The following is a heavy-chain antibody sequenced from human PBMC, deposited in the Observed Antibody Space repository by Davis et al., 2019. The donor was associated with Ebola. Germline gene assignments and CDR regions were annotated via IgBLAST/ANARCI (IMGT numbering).Heavy chain of an antibody. J-gene: IGHJ6*02. Sequence: GGSLRLSCAASGFTFSSYWMSWVRQAPGKGLEWVANIKQDGSEKCYVDSVKGRFTISRDNAKNSLYLQMNSLRAEDTAVYYCARDRLYLELGIDYYYYGMDVWGQGTTVTVSS. CDR1: GFTFSSYW. V-gene: IGHV3-7*01. D-gene: IGHD5-24*01. CDR3: ARDRLYLELGIDYYYYGMDV. CDR2: IKQDGSEK.